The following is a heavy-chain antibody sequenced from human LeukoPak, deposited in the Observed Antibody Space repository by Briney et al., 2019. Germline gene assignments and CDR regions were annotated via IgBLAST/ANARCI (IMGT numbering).Heavy chain of an antibody. J-gene: IGHJ4*02. D-gene: IGHD3-22*01. CDR2: IYYSGST. CDR1: GGSISSSSYY. V-gene: IGHV4-39*01. CDR3: ARLRDSSGYYIKDKYYFDY. Sequence: PSETLSLTCTVSGGSISSSSYYWGWIRQPPGKGLEWIGSIYYSGSTYYNPSLKSRVTISVDTSKNQFSLKLSSVTAADTAVYYCARLRDSSGYYIKDKYYFDYWGQGTLVTVSS.